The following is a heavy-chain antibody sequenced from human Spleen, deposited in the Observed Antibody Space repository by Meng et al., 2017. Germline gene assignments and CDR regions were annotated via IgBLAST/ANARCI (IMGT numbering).Heavy chain of an antibody. D-gene: IGHD3-3*02. V-gene: IGHV3-33*01. Sequence: GESLKISCVASGFTFSSLGMHWVRQPPGKGLEWVAVIWFDGTNKYYVDSVKGRFTISRDNSKNTLYLQMDSLRAEDTAVYYCASGNPISFESWGQGTLVTVSS. CDR3: ASGNPISFES. CDR1: GFTFSSLG. J-gene: IGHJ4*02. CDR2: IWFDGTNK.